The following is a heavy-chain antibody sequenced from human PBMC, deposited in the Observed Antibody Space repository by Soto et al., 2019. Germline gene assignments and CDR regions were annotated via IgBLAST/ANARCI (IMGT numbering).Heavy chain of an antibody. J-gene: IGHJ4*02. Sequence: GGSLRLSCAASGFTFSSYAMHWVRQAPGKGLEYVSAISSNGGSTCYANSVKGRFTISRDNSKNTLYLQMGSLRAEDMAVYYCARGFDSSGYFDYWGQGTLVTVSS. CDR1: GFTFSSYA. CDR3: ARGFDSSGYFDY. D-gene: IGHD6-19*01. V-gene: IGHV3-64*01. CDR2: ISSNGGST.